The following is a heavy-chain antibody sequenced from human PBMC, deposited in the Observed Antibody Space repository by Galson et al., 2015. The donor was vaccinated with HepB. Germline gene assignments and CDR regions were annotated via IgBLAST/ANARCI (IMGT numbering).Heavy chain of an antibody. Sequence: QSGAEVKKPGESLKISCKGSGSSFTSYWIGWVRQMPGKGLEWMGIIYPGDSDTRYSPSFQGQVTISADKSISTAYLQWSSLKASDTAMYYCARHPWFGELLPPSQYYFDYWGQGTLVTVSS. CDR2: IYPGDSDT. J-gene: IGHJ4*02. D-gene: IGHD3-10*01. CDR1: GSSFTSYW. V-gene: IGHV5-51*01. CDR3: ARHPWFGELLPPSQYYFDY.